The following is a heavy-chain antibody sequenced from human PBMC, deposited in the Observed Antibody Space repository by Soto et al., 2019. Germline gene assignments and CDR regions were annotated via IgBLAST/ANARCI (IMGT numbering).Heavy chain of an antibody. Sequence: GGSLRLSCAASGFTFSSYAMHWVRQAPGKGLEWVAVISYDGSNKYYADSVKGRFTISRDNSKNTLCLQMNSLRAEDTAVYYCTADYYDSSGYSGYFDYWGQGTLVTVSS. CDR2: ISYDGSNK. CDR1: GFTFSSYA. V-gene: IGHV3-30-3*01. CDR3: TADYYDSSGYSGYFDY. D-gene: IGHD3-22*01. J-gene: IGHJ4*02.